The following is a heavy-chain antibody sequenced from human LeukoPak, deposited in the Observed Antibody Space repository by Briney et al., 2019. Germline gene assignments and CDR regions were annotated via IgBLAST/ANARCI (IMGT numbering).Heavy chain of an antibody. CDR2: IRSKAYGGTT. Sequence: GGSLRLSCTASGFTFGDYPMSWIRQAPGKGLEWVGFIRSKAYGGTTEYAASVKGRFTISRDDSKNSLYLQMNSLRAEDTAVYYCARAPAHYYDSSDHYYVGESYFDYWGQGTLVTVSS. CDR3: ARAPAHYYDSSDHYYVGESYFDY. V-gene: IGHV3-49*03. D-gene: IGHD3-22*01. CDR1: GFTFGDYP. J-gene: IGHJ4*02.